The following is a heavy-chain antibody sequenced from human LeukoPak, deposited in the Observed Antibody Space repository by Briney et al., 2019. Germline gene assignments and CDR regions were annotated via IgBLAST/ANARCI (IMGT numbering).Heavy chain of an antibody. CDR3: ARAYTGFEAFDY. D-gene: IGHD5-12*01. J-gene: IGHJ4*02. CDR2: INPNSGDT. Sequence: ASVNVSCKASGYTFTGYFIHWVRQAPGQGLEGMGWINPNSGDTNYAQTFQGGVTMTRDTPVNTAYMDLISLRSDDTAVYHCARAYTGFEAFDYWGQGVPVTVSS. V-gene: IGHV1-2*02. CDR1: GYTFTGYF.